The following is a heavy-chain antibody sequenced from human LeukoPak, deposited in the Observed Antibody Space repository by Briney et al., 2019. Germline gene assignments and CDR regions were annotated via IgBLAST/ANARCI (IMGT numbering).Heavy chain of an antibody. Sequence: GESLRISCKGSGYSFTSYWISWVRQMPGKGLERMGRIDPSDSYTNYSPSSQGHVTISADKSISTAYLQWSSLKASDTAMYYCARKGNDYGDYIDYWGQGTLVTVSS. J-gene: IGHJ4*02. CDR3: ARKGNDYGDYIDY. CDR1: GYSFTSYW. D-gene: IGHD4-17*01. CDR2: IDPSDSYT. V-gene: IGHV5-10-1*01.